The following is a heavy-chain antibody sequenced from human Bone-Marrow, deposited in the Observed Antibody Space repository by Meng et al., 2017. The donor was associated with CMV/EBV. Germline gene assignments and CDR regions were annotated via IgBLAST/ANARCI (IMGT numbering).Heavy chain of an antibody. CDR2: ISAYNGNT. Sequence: ASVKVSCKASGYTFTSYGISWVRQAPGQGLEWMGWISAYNGNTNYAQKLQGRVTMTTDTSTSTAYMELRSLRSDDTAVYYCAREEISGNSRYYGMDVWGQGTTVTASS. CDR1: GYTFTSYG. D-gene: IGHD4-23*01. CDR3: AREEISGNSRYYGMDV. V-gene: IGHV1-18*01. J-gene: IGHJ6*02.